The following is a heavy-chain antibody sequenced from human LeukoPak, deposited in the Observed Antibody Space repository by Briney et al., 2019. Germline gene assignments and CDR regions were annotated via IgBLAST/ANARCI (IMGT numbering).Heavy chain of an antibody. CDR3: ARGSIRSNYGMDV. CDR1: GYTFTSYY. Sequence: ASVKVSCKASGYTFTSYYMHWVRQAPGQGLEWMGIINPSGGSTSYAQKFQGRVTMTRDTSTSTAYMELRSLRSDDTAVYYCARGSIRSNYGMDVWGQGTTVTVSS. CDR2: INPSGGST. V-gene: IGHV1-46*01. J-gene: IGHJ6*02.